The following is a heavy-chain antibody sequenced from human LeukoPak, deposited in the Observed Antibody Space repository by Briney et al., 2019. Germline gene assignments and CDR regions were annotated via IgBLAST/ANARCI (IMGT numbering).Heavy chain of an antibody. J-gene: IGHJ6*02. Sequence: VSVKVSRKASGYTFTSYYMHWVRQAPGQGLEWMGIINPSGGSTSYAQKFQGRVTMTRDTSTSTVYMELSSLRSEDTAVYYCARDSGIGSSSWWIYYYYGMDVWGQGTTVTVSS. V-gene: IGHV1-46*01. CDR3: ARDSGIGSSSWWIYYYYGMDV. CDR1: GYTFTSYY. CDR2: INPSGGST. D-gene: IGHD6-13*01.